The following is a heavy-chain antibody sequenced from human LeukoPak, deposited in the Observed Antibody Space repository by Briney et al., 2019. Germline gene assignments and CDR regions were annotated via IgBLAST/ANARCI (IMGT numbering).Heavy chain of an antibody. Sequence: GGSLRLSCAASGFLVNANHMNWVRQAPGKGLEWVSIIYSSDYIYYADSVKGRFTISRDNSKNTLYLQMNSLRVEDSAVYYCATERPDSRVLDYWGQGLVVTVSS. CDR2: IYSSDYI. CDR1: GFLVNANH. J-gene: IGHJ4*02. V-gene: IGHV3-66*01. CDR3: ATERPDSRVLDY. D-gene: IGHD3-10*01.